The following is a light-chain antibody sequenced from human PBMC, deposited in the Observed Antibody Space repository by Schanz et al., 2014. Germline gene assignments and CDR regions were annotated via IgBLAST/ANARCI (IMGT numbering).Light chain of an antibody. CDR1: SSDIGRYNY. CDR3: SSNGGVNIYV. Sequence: QSVLTQPPSASGSPGQSVTISCTGTSSDIGRYNYVSWYQHHPGKAPKLLIYDVTKRPSGVPDRFSGSKSGNTASLTVSGLQAEDEADYYCSSNGGVNIYVFGTGTKVTVL. CDR2: DVT. V-gene: IGLV2-8*01. J-gene: IGLJ1*01.